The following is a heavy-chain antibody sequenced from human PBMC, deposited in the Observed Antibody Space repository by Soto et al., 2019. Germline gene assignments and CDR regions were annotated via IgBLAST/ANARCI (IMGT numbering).Heavy chain of an antibody. CDR3: ARVEGTLPYYYYYYGMDV. Sequence: SETLSLTCAASGYSISSGYYWGWIRQPPGQGLEWIGSIYHSGSTYYNPSLKSRVTTSVDTSRNQFSLKLSSVTAADTAVYYCARVEGTLPYYYYYYGMDVWGQGTTVT. V-gene: IGHV4-38-2*01. J-gene: IGHJ6*02. D-gene: IGHD3-10*01. CDR1: GYSISSGYY. CDR2: IYHSGST.